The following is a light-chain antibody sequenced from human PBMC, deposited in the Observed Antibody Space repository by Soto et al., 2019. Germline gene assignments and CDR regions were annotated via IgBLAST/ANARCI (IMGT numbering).Light chain of an antibody. CDR2: EVS. CDR1: TGNVGSYDL. J-gene: IGLJ1*01. V-gene: IGLV2-23*02. CDR3: CSYAGGRSPYV. Sequence: QSVLTQPASVSGSPGRSTTISSTETTGNVGSYDLVSWYQQHPGKPPKIMIYEVSKRPSGDSNRFSGSKSGNTASLTISGLQAEDEADYYCCSYAGGRSPYVFGTGTKLTVL.